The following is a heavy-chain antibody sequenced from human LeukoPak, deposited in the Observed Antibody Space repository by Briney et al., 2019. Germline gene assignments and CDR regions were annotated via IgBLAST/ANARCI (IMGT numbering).Heavy chain of an antibody. CDR2: ISGSGGST. Sequence: QPGGSLRLSCAASGFTFSSYAMSWVRQAPGKGLEWVSAISGSGGSTYYADSVKGRFTISRDNSKNTLYLQMNSLRAEDTAVYYCAKDLEVGIRWFGEFHDYWGQGTLVTVSS. CDR1: GFTFSSYA. CDR3: AKDLEVGIRWFGEFHDY. J-gene: IGHJ4*02. V-gene: IGHV3-23*01. D-gene: IGHD3-10*01.